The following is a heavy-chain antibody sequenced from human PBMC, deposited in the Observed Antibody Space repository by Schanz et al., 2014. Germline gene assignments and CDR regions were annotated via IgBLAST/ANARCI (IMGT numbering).Heavy chain of an antibody. D-gene: IGHD6-25*01. CDR3: AIDEVAPEAAGNY. CDR2: IDPIGGST. CDR1: GYTFVSYS. J-gene: IGHJ4*02. Sequence: GAEVKKPGASVKVSCKASGYTFVSYSMHWVRQAPGQGLEWMGIIDPIGGSTTYAQKFRGAVTLTTDTSADTAYLYLTSLRSEDTAVYCCAIDEVAPEAAGNYCGWGTLEAVSS. V-gene: IGHV1-46*03.